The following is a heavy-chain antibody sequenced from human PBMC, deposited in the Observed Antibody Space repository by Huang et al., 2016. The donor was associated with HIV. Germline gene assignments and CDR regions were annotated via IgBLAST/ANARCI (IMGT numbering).Heavy chain of an antibody. CDR3: ASQHIGAAATWF. CDR2: VYQSWST. Sequence: QLQLQESGPGQVKPSETLSLTCAVSGDFISSTNYYWGWIRQSPGKGLEWVGSVYQSWSTNYNPSLKSRVTLYVDTSRNQFSLRLNSVTAADTAVYYCASQHIGAAATWFWGRGTQVAVSS. V-gene: IGHV4-39*01. CDR1: GDFISSTNYY. J-gene: IGHJ4*02. D-gene: IGHD6-13*01.